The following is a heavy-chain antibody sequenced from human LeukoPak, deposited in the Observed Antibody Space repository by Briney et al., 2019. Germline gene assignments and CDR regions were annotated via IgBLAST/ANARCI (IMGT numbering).Heavy chain of an antibody. J-gene: IGHJ4*02. CDR3: ARDGGGDY. Sequence: GGSLRLSCAASRFTFSLYSMNWVRQAPGKGLEWVSYITSGSSTIYYADSVKGRFTISRDNAKNSLFLQMNSLRAEDTAVYYCARDGGGDYWGQGTLVTVSS. CDR2: ITSGSSTI. D-gene: IGHD3-16*01. V-gene: IGHV3-48*01. CDR1: RFTFSLYS.